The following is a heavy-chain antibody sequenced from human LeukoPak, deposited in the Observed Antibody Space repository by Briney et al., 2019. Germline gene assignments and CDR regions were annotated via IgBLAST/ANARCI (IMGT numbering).Heavy chain of an antibody. CDR3: ARDSGYDPGWFDP. CDR2: INHSGST. V-gene: IGHV4-38-2*02. J-gene: IGHJ5*02. Sequence: PSETLSLTCAVSGYSISNGYHWGWIRQPPETGLEWIGSINHSGSTYYNPSLKSRVTISVDTSKNQFSLKLNSVTAADTAVYYCARDSGYDPGWFDPWGQGTLVTVSS. D-gene: IGHD3-10*01. CDR1: GYSISNGYH.